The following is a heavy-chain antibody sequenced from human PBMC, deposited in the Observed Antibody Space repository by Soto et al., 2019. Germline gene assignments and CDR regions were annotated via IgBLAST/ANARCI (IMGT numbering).Heavy chain of an antibody. CDR1: GYTFTSYG. J-gene: IGHJ6*02. CDR2: ISAYNGNT. V-gene: IGHV1-18*04. Sequence: QVQLVQSGAEVKKPGASVKVSCKASGYTFTSYGISWVRQAPGQGLEWMGWISAYNGNTNYAQKVQGRVTMTKNTSTSTAYMELRSLRSDYTALYYCARVDIAARQYYYYGMDVWGQGTTVTVSS. CDR3: ARVDIAARQYYYYGMDV. D-gene: IGHD6-6*01.